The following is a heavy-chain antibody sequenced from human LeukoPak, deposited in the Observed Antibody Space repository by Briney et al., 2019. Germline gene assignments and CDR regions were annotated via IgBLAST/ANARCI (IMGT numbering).Heavy chain of an antibody. J-gene: IGHJ3*02. CDR1: GGSISSGSYY. V-gene: IGHV4-61*02. D-gene: IGHD2-15*01. CDR2: IYTSGST. Sequence: PSETLSLTCTVSGGSISSGSYYWSWIRQPAGKGLEWIGRIYTSGSTNYNPSLKSRVTISVDTSKNQFSLKLSSVTAADTAVYYCARGAPFYRSCSGGSCYSDAFDIWGQGTMVTVSS. CDR3: ARGAPFYRSCSGGSCYSDAFDI.